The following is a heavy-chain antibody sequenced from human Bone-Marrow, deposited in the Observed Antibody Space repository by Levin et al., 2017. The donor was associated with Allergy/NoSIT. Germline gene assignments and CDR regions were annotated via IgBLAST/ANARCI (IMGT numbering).Heavy chain of an antibody. Sequence: GESLKISCAASGFTFSSYGMHWVRQAPGKGLEWVAVIWYDGSNKYYADSVKGRFTISRDNSKNTLYLQMNSLRAEDTAVYYCAREATRGAFDIWGQGTMVTVSS. CDR1: GFTFSSYG. D-gene: IGHD1/OR15-1a*01. CDR2: IWYDGSNK. V-gene: IGHV3-33*01. CDR3: AREATRGAFDI. J-gene: IGHJ3*02.